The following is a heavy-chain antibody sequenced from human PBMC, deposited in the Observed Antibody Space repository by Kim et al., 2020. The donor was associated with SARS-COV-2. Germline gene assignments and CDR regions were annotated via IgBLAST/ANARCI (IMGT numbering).Heavy chain of an antibody. D-gene: IGHD3-10*01. CDR2: IYYSGSP. CDR3: SREGALWFGEVLVGWLDP. J-gene: IGHJ5*02. V-gene: IGHV4-59*01. Sequence: SETLSLTCTVSGGSISSYYWSWIRQPPGKGLEWIGFIYYSGSPNYNPSPKSRVTISVDTSKNQFSLKLSSVTAADTAVYYCSREGALWFGEVLVGWLDPWGQGTLVTVSS. CDR1: GGSISSYY.